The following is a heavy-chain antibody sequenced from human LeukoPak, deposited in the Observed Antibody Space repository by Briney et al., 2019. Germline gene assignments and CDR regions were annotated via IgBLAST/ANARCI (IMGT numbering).Heavy chain of an antibody. CDR2: ISGSGGST. J-gene: IGHJ4*02. V-gene: IGHV3-23*01. D-gene: IGHD6-13*01. CDR1: GFTFSSYA. Sequence: PGGSLRLSCAASGFTFSSYAMSWVRQAPGKGLEWVSVISGSGGSTYYADSVKGRFTIPRDNSKNTLYLQMNSLRAEDTAVYYCALFPRIAAAGTGQFDYWGQGTLVTVSS. CDR3: ALFPRIAAAGTGQFDY.